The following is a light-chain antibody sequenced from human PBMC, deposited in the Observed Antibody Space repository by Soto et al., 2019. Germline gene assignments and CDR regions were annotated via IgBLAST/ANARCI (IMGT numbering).Light chain of an antibody. Sequence: QSALTQPASVSGSPGQSITISCTGTSSDVGGYKYVSWYQQHPGKAPKLMIFEVSNRPSGVSNRFSGSKSGNTASLTISGLQAEDEADYYCSSYTSNNPQVFGTGTKVTVL. CDR1: SSDVGGYKY. J-gene: IGLJ1*01. V-gene: IGLV2-14*01. CDR3: SSYTSNNPQV. CDR2: EVS.